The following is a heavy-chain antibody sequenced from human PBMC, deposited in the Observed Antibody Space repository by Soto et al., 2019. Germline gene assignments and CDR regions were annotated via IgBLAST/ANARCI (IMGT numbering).Heavy chain of an antibody. J-gene: IGHJ4*02. Sequence: ASVKVSCKASGYTFTGYAMHWVRQAPGQRLEWMGWINAGNGNTKYSQKFQGRVTITRDTSASTAYMELSSLRSEDTAVYYCARDLYRMTGSLVDWGQGTLVTVSS. CDR2: INAGNGNT. D-gene: IGHD1-20*01. CDR3: ARDLYRMTGSLVD. CDR1: GYTFTGYA. V-gene: IGHV1-3*01.